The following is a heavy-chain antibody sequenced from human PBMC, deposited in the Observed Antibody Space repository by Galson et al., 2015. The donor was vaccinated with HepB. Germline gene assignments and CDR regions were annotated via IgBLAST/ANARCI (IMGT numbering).Heavy chain of an antibody. CDR3: ATSILPAAVYDN. J-gene: IGHJ4*02. D-gene: IGHD2-2*01. Sequence: SLRVSCAASGFTFSNFAMHWVRQAPGKGLEWVAVTSYDGSNRYYADSVKGRFTISRDNSKNTLYLEMNSLKTEDTAVYYCATSILPAAVYDNWGQGTLVTVSS. CDR1: GFTFSNFA. V-gene: IGHV3-30-3*01. CDR2: TSYDGSNR.